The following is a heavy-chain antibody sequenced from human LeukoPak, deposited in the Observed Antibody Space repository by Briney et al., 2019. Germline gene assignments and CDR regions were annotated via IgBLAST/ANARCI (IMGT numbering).Heavy chain of an antibody. Sequence: GGSLRLSCAASGFTFSSYAMSWVRQAPGKGLEWVSAISGSGGSTYYADSVKGRFTISRDNSKNTLYLQMNSLRAEDTAVYYCAKDRTIFGVVIIGSDAFDIWGQGTMVTVSS. J-gene: IGHJ3*02. D-gene: IGHD3-3*01. CDR2: ISGSGGST. CDR1: GFTFSSYA. V-gene: IGHV3-23*01. CDR3: AKDRTIFGVVIIGSDAFDI.